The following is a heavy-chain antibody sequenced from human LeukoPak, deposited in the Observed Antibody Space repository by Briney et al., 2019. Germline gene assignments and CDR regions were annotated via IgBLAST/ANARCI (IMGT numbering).Heavy chain of an antibody. CDR2: INSDGSRR. J-gene: IGHJ4*02. D-gene: IGHD3-22*01. V-gene: IGHV3-74*01. CDR3: ARDLELVYYDSSGYDY. CDR1: GFTFTSYW. Sequence: GGSLRLSCAASGFTFTSYWMHWVCQAPGKGLVWVSRINSDGSRRSHADSVKGRFTISRDNAKNALYLQMNSLRAEDTAVYYCARDLELVYYDSSGYDYWGQGTLVTVSS.